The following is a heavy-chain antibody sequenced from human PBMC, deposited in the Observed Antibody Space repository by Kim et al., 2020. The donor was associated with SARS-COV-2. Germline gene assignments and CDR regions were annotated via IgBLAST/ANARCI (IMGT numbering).Heavy chain of an antibody. CDR3: ARENHRTVTMDY. Sequence: YYNPTLKSRVTISVDTAKNQFSLKLSSVTAADTAVYDCARENHRTVTMDYWGQGTLVTVSS. D-gene: IGHD4-17*01. V-gene: IGHV4-31*02. J-gene: IGHJ4*02.